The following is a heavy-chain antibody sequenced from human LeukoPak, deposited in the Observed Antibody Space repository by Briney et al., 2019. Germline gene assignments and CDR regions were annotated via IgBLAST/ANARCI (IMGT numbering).Heavy chain of an antibody. Sequence: PGGSLRLSCAASGFTFSSYGMHWVRQAPGKGLEGVAVISYDGSNKYYADSVKGRFTISRDNSKNTLYLQMNSLRAEDTAVYYCATRSNYYDSSGKLPGAFDIWGQGTMVTVSS. V-gene: IGHV3-30*03. D-gene: IGHD3-22*01. CDR2: ISYDGSNK. J-gene: IGHJ3*02. CDR3: ATRSNYYDSSGKLPGAFDI. CDR1: GFTFSSYG.